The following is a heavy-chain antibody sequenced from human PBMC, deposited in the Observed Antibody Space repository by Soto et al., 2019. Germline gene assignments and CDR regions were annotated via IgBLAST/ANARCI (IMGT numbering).Heavy chain of an antibody. CDR1: GGSISCDY. V-gene: IGHV4-59*01. CDR3: VGWGSWVDFDY. D-gene: IGHD6-13*01. Sequence: SETLSLTCTVSGGSISCDYWSWIRQPPGKGLQWIGYIYYSGSTNYNPSLKSRVTISVDTSRNQFSLKLSSVTAADTAVYYCVGWGSWVDFDYWGQGALVTVSS. CDR2: IYYSGST. J-gene: IGHJ4*02.